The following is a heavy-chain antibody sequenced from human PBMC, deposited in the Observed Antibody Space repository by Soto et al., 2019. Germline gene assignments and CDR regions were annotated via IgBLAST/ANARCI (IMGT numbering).Heavy chain of an antibody. D-gene: IGHD2-15*01. CDR1: GYTFTSYD. V-gene: IGHV1-8*01. CDR3: ARAMGGYCSGGSCYPGEGYYYYGMDV. Sequence: ASVKVSCKASGYTFTSYDINWVRQATGQGLEWMGWMNPNTGYAQKFQGRVTMTRNTSISTAYMELSSLRSEDTAVYYCARAMGGYCSGGSCYPGEGYYYYGMDVWGQGTTVAVSS. J-gene: IGHJ6*02. CDR2: MNPNT.